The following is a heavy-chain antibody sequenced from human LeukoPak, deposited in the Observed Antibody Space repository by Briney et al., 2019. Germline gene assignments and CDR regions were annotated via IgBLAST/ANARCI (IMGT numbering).Heavy chain of an antibody. D-gene: IGHD3-16*01. Sequence: GGSLRLSCAASGFTFSSYWMSWVRQAPGKGLEWVANIKQDGSEKYYVDSVKGRFTISRDNTKNSLYLQMNSLRAEDTAVYYCARDFGITFGEPVASPYYWGQGTLVTVSS. CDR1: GFTFSSYW. J-gene: IGHJ4*02. CDR3: ARDFGITFGEPVASPYY. CDR2: IKQDGSEK. V-gene: IGHV3-7*01.